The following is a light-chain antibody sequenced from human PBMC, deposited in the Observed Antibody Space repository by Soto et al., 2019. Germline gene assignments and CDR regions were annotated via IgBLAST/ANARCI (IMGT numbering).Light chain of an antibody. CDR3: QQYNSYSRT. Sequence: SQRPKSNSSVSASVGDRVTITCRASQTISSWLAWYQQKPGKAPKLLIYDASSLESGVPSRFSGSGSGTEFTLTISSLQPDDVATYYCQQYNSYSRTFGQGTNV. CDR1: QTISSW. J-gene: IGKJ1*01. V-gene: IGKV1-5*01. CDR2: DAS.